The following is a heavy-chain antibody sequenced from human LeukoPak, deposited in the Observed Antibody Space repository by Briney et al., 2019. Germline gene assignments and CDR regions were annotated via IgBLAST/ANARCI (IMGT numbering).Heavy chain of an antibody. Sequence: GASVKVSWKASGYTFTSYGISWVRQAPGQGLEWMGWISPYNGNTNYAQNLQGRVTMTTDTSTSTAYMEMRTLRSDDTAVYYCARVRNYDILTGYLPGMDVWGQGTTVTVSS. CDR1: GYTFTSYG. CDR2: ISPYNGNT. V-gene: IGHV1-18*01. D-gene: IGHD3-9*01. J-gene: IGHJ6*02. CDR3: ARVRNYDILTGYLPGMDV.